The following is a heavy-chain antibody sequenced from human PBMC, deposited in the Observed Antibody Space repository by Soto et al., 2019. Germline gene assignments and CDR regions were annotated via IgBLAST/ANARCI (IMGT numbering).Heavy chain of an antibody. V-gene: IGHV2-5*02. CDR2: IYWDDDK. Sequence: QITLKESGPTLVKPTQTLTLTCTFSGFSLSTSGVGVGWIRQPPGKALEWLALIYWDDDKRYTPSLKSRLTITHDTSKNQVVLTMTDMYPVDTATYCCAHIGRYCDILTGYSWTIDYWGQGTLVTVSS. D-gene: IGHD3-9*01. CDR1: GFSLSTSGVG. CDR3: AHIGRYCDILTGYSWTIDY. J-gene: IGHJ4*02.